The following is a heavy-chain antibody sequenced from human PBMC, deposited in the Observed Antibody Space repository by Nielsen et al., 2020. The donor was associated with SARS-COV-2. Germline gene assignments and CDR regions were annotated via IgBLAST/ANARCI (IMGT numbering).Heavy chain of an antibody. CDR3: AKAVRFLEFRYYYYGMDV. V-gene: IGHV3-23*01. CDR1: GFTFSSYA. CDR2: ISGSGGST. D-gene: IGHD3-3*01. Sequence: GGSLRLSCAASGFTFSSYAMSWVRQAPGKGLEWVSAISGSGGSTYYADSVKGRFTISRDNSKNTLYLQMNSLRAEDTAVYYCAKAVRFLEFRYYYYGMDVWGQGTTVTVSS. J-gene: IGHJ6*02.